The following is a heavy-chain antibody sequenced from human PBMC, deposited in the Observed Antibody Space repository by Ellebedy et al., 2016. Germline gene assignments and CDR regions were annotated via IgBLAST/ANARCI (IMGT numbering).Heavy chain of an antibody. CDR2: IYYSGGT. CDR1: GGSISSTTYY. J-gene: IGHJ4*02. CDR3: ARGPSMTNSHFDY. D-gene: IGHD2/OR15-2a*01. V-gene: IGHV4-39*01. Sequence: SETLSLTCTVSGGSISSTTYYWGWIRQPPGKGLEWIGSIYYSGGTYYSPSLKSRITVSVDTSKNQFSLKLSSVTASDTAVYYCARGPSMTNSHFDYWGQGTLVTVSS.